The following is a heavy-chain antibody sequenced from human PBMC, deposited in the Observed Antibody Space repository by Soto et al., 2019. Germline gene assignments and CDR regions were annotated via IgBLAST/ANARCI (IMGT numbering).Heavy chain of an antibody. CDR3: ARRYCSSTTCPMNYYAMDV. CDR2: IDPSDSYT. Sequence: GESLKIYCKGPGYLFTSYWISRVRQMPGKGPEWVGRIDPSDSYTNYSPSFQGHVTMSTDKSMSTAYLQWSSLKASDTAMYYCARRYCSSTTCPMNYYAMDVWGQGTTVTVSS. V-gene: IGHV5-10-1*01. D-gene: IGHD2-2*01. J-gene: IGHJ6*02. CDR1: GYLFTSYW.